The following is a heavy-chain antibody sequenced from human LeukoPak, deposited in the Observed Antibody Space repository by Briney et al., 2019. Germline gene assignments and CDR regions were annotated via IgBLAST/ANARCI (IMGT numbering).Heavy chain of an antibody. V-gene: IGHV1-2*02. D-gene: IGHD5-24*01. CDR3: ARDRYGDGFAHFDY. CDR2: ITPSDGA. CDR1: GYTFTCNY. J-gene: IGHJ4*02. Sequence: GASVKVSCKASGYTFTCNYINWVRQAPGQGLEWMGWITPSDGANYAQKFQGRVTMTRDTSMSTAYMDLNRLTSDDTAVYFCARDRYGDGFAHFDYWGQGTLVTVSS.